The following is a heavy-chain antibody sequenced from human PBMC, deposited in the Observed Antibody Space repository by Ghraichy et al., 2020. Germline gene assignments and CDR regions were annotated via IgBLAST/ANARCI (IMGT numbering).Heavy chain of an antibody. J-gene: IGHJ4*02. Sequence: SETLSLTCTVSGGSISSSSYYWGWIRQPPGKGLEWIGSIYYSGSTYYNPSLKSRVTISVDTSKNQFSLKLSSVTAADTAVYYCATYYYYDFWSGYQATYFDYWGQGTLVTVSS. CDR1: GGSISSSSYY. CDR2: IYYSGST. D-gene: IGHD3-3*01. V-gene: IGHV4-39*01. CDR3: ATYYYYDFWSGYQATYFDY.